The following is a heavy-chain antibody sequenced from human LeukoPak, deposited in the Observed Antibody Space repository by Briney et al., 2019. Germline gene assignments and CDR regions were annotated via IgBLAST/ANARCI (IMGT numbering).Heavy chain of an antibody. J-gene: IGHJ4*02. V-gene: IGHV3-11*01. D-gene: IGHD3-10*01. Sequence: VGSLRLSCEASGFTFSDYYMYWIRQAPGKGLEWVSYISSTGYSTYYADSVKGRFTISRDNAKNSLNLQMHNLRVEDTAFYYCARDRLTMVRGAMGYWGQGTLVTVSS. CDR3: ARDRLTMVRGAMGY. CDR1: GFTFSDYY. CDR2: ISSTGYST.